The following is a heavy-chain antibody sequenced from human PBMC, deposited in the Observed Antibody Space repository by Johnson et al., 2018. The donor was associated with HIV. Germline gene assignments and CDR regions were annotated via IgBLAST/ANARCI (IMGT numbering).Heavy chain of an antibody. CDR1: GITVNTNY. D-gene: IGHD4-17*01. V-gene: IGHV3-66*01. CDR2: IFSVGNT. Sequence: VQLVESGGGLVQSGGSLRLSCAASGITVNTNYMSWVRRAPGKGLEWVSVIFSVGNTYYADSVKGRFTISRDNSKNTLYLQMNSLRAEDTAVYYCARGSGVLTGGDSDAFDIWGQGTMVTVSS. J-gene: IGHJ3*02. CDR3: ARGSGVLTGGDSDAFDI.